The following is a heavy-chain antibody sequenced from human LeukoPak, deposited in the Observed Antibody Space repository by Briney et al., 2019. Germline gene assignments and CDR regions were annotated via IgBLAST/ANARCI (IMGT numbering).Heavy chain of an antibody. CDR3: ARDFPPDY. J-gene: IGHJ4*02. CDR1: GYTFSDFY. CDR2: ISAYNGNT. V-gene: IGHV1-18*04. Sequence: ASVRVSCKASGYTFSDFYIHWVRQAPGQGLEWMGWISAYNGNTNYAQKLQGRVTMTTDTSTSTAYMELRSLRSDDTAVYYCARDFPPDYWGQGTLVTVSS.